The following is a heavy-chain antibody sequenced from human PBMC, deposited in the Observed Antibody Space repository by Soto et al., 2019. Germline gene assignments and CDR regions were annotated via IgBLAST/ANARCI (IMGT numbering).Heavy chain of an antibody. J-gene: IGHJ6*02. D-gene: IGHD2-15*01. CDR1: GDRVSSNSAA. CDR3: ARESCSGGSCIYGMDV. V-gene: IGHV6-1*01. Sequence: PSQTLSLTCAISGDRVSSNSAAWNWIRQSQSRGLEWLGRTYYRSKCYNDYAVSVKSRITINPDTSKNQFSLQLNSVTPEDTAVYYCARESCSGGSCIYGMDVWGQGTTVTVS. CDR2: TYYRSKCYN.